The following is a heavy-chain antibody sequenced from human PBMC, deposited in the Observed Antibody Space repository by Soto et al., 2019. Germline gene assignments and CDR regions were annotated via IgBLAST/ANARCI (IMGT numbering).Heavy chain of an antibody. CDR3: ASDRPPHAFDI. CDR2: IYYSGST. D-gene: IGHD3-22*01. V-gene: IGHV4-39*01. Sequence: QLQLQESGPGLVKPSETLSLTCTVSGGSISSSRYYWGWIRQPPGKGLEWIGSIYYSGSTYYHSSLKSRVTISGDTSKNQFSLKLSSVTAADTAVYYCASDRPPHAFDIWGQGTMVTVSS. J-gene: IGHJ3*02. CDR1: GGSISSSRYY.